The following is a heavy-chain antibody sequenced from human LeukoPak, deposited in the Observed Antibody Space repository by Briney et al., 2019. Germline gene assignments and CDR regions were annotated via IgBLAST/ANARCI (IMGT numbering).Heavy chain of an antibody. Sequence: ASVKVSCKASGYTFTSYAMHWVRQAPGQRLEWMGWISGYNGNTNYAQKLRGRVTMTTDTSTSTAYMELRSLRSDDTAVYYCARGVVDTDSDAFDIWGQGTMVTVSS. D-gene: IGHD5-18*01. V-gene: IGHV1-18*01. CDR2: ISGYNGNT. CDR3: ARGVVDTDSDAFDI. CDR1: GYTFTSYA. J-gene: IGHJ3*02.